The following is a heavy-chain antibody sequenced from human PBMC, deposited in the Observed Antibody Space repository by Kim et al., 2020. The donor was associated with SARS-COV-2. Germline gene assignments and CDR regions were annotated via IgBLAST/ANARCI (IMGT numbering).Heavy chain of an antibody. Sequence: YDVDPGKGRFTISRDNAKNSLYLQMNSLRAEDTAVYYCARIFSRSCSVDYWGQGTLVTVSS. D-gene: IGHD2-2*01. CDR3: ARIFSRSCSVDY. J-gene: IGHJ4*02. V-gene: IGHV3-7*01.